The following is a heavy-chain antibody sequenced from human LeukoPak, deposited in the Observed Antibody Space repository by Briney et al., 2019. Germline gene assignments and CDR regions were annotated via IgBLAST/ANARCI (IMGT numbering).Heavy chain of an antibody. Sequence: GESLKISCKASGYRFTNYWIGWVRQMPGKGLEWMTIIYPADSQTRYSPSFQGQVTISADKSIGTAYLQWSSLKASDTAMYYCARALRTGQGDYVPVLWGQGTLVTVSS. J-gene: IGHJ4*02. D-gene: IGHD4-17*01. CDR1: GYRFTNYW. CDR3: ARALRTGQGDYVPVL. CDR2: IYPADSQT. V-gene: IGHV5-51*01.